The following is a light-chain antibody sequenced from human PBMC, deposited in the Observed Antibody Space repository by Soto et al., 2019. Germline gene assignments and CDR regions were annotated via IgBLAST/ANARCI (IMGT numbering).Light chain of an antibody. Sequence: DIQMTQAPSTLSGSVGDRVTITWRASQTISSWLAWYQQKPGKAPKLLIYAASSLQSGVPSRFSGSGSGTDFTLTISSLQSQDFAVYYCQQYNKWPRTFGQGTKVDIK. CDR3: QQYNKWPRT. CDR2: AAS. J-gene: IGKJ1*01. CDR1: QTISSW. V-gene: IGKV1-5*01.